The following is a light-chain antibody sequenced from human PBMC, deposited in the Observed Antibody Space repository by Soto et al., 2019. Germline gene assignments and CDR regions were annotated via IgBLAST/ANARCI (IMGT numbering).Light chain of an antibody. Sequence: ETVLTQSPGTLSLSPGERATLFCRASQSVTNNYLAWYQQKPGQAPRLLIYDASTRATGIPDKFSGSGSGTGFTLTISNLEPDDFAVYYCQQHGRSPPSWTFGQGTKVEIK. V-gene: IGKV3-20*01. CDR1: QSVTNNY. J-gene: IGKJ1*01. CDR2: DAS. CDR3: QQHGRSPPSWT.